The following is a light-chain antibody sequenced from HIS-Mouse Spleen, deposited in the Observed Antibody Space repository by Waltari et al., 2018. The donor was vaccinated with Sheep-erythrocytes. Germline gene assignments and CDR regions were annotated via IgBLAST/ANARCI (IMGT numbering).Light chain of an antibody. CDR2: KVS. CDR3: MQGTHWPPT. Sequence: DVVMTQSPLSLPVTLGQPASISCRASQSLVHSDGNTYLNRFQQRPGQSTRRLIYKVSNRDSGVPDRFSGSGSGTDFTLKISRVEAEDVGVYYCMQGTHWPPTFGGGTKVEIK. V-gene: IGKV2-30*02. J-gene: IGKJ4*01. CDR1: QSLVHSDGNTY.